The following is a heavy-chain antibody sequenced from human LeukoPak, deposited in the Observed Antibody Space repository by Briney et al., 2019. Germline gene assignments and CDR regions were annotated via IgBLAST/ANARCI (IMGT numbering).Heavy chain of an antibody. Sequence: SETLSLTCTVSGGSISRYYWSWIRQPPGKGLEWIGYISQSGNSYFTPSLKSRATISVDRSKNHFSLTLISVTAADTAVYYCARDQVDYDIPDHFDYWGKGTLVAVSS. J-gene: IGHJ4*02. V-gene: IGHV4-59*06. D-gene: IGHD3-22*01. CDR2: ISQSGNS. CDR1: GGSISRYY. CDR3: ARDQVDYDIPDHFDY.